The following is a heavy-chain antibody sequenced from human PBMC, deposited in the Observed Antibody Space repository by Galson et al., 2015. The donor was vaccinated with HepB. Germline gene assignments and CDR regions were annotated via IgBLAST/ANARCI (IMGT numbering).Heavy chain of an antibody. CDR3: ARGIEFYYGVGPTYYLDY. J-gene: IGHJ4*02. V-gene: IGHV3-33*01. CDR1: GFTFSSHL. Sequence: SLRLSCAASGFTFSSHLMHWVRHSPVKGLEWVAVTWYDGSTEYYSDSVRGRFTVSRDNSKNTLYLQMNSLTAEDTAVYYCARGIEFYYGVGPTYYLDYWGQGALVTVSS. D-gene: IGHD3-10*01. CDR2: TWYDGSTE.